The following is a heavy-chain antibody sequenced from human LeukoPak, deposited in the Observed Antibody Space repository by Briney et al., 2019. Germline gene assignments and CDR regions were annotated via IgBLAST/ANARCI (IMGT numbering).Heavy chain of an antibody. CDR1: GGSFSGYY. Sequence: PSETLSLTCAVYGGSFSGYYWSWIRQPPGKGLEWIGEINHSXXXXXXXXXXXRXTISVDTSKNQFSLKLSSVTAADTAVYYCGXXXLRXXXXSRDYXGQGTLVTVSS. CDR3: GXXXLRXXXXSRDY. CDR2: INHSXXX. V-gene: IGHV4-34*01. J-gene: IGHJ4*02.